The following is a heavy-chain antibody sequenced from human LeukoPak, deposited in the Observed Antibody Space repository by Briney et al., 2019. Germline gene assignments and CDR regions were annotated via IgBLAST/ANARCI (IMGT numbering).Heavy chain of an antibody. CDR2: IYYSGST. CDR3: ARAPSDYGDYAGADAFDI. CDR1: GXSISSGGYY. D-gene: IGHD4-17*01. J-gene: IGHJ3*02. V-gene: IGHV4-31*03. Sequence: PSQTLSLTCTVSGXSISSGGYYWSWIRQHPGKGLEWIGYIYYSGSTYYNPSLKSRVTISVDTSKNQFSLKLSSVTAADTAVYYCARAPSDYGDYAGADAFDIWGQGTMVTVSS.